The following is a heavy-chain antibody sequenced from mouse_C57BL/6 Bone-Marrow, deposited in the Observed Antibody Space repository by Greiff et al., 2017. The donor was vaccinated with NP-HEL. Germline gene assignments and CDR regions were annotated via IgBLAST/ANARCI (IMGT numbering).Heavy chain of an antibody. CDR2: IGPGSGGT. J-gene: IGHJ2*01. D-gene: IGHD1-1*01. CDR3: SIWTYYGRSYPDY. V-gene: IGHV1-77*01. Sequence: QVQLQQSGAELVKPGASVKISCKASGSTFTDYYINWVKQRPGQGLEWIGKIGPGSGGTTYNEKFKGKATMTADKSSSTAYMQLSSLTSEDSAVYSCSIWTYYGRSYPDYWGQGTTLTVSS. CDR1: GSTFTDYY.